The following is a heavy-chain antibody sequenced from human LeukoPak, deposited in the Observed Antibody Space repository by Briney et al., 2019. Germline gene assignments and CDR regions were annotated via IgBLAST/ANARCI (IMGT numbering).Heavy chain of an antibody. V-gene: IGHV4-38-2*02. Sequence: PSETLSLTCTVSAYSISSGYYWGWIRQPPGKGLEWIGSIYHSGSTYYNPSLKSRVTISVDTSKNQFSLKLSSVTAADTAVYYCASGAVDYSDYWGQGTLVTVSS. CDR2: IYHSGST. D-gene: IGHD6-19*01. J-gene: IGHJ4*02. CDR3: ASGAVDYSDY. CDR1: AYSISSGYY.